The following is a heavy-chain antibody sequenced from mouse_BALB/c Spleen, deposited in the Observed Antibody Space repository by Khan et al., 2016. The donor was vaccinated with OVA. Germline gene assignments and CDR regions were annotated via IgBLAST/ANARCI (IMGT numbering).Heavy chain of an antibody. J-gene: IGHJ3*01. CDR1: GFAFNSYD. D-gene: IGHD2-10*01. CDR2: ISSTGSYT. CDR3: TRPSYYGNPWFTY. V-gene: IGHV5-9*02. Sequence: EVQLVESGGGLVKPGGSLKLSCEVSGFAFNSYDMSWVRQTPEKRLEWVATISSTGSYTYYQESVKGRFTISRDTARNTLYLQMSSLRSEYTALYYCTRPSYYGNPWFTYWGQGTLVTVSA.